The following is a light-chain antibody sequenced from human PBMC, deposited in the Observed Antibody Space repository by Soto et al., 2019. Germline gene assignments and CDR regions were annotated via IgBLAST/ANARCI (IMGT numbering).Light chain of an antibody. CDR2: GAS. CDR3: QQYNNWPPDRT. V-gene: IGKV3-15*01. Sequence: EIVMTQSPATLSVSPGERATLSCRASQSVGSNLAWYQLKPGQAPRLLIYGASTRATGIPARFRGSGSGTDFPLTISSLQSEDFAIYFCQQYNNWPPDRTFGQGTKVEIK. J-gene: IGKJ1*01. CDR1: QSVGSN.